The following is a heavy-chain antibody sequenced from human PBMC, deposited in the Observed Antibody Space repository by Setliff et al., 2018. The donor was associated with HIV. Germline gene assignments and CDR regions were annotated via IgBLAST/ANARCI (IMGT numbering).Heavy chain of an antibody. J-gene: IGHJ4*02. D-gene: IGHD3-16*01. CDR1: GYTFSSYD. V-gene: IGHV1-2*02. Sequence: ASVKVSCKASGYTFSSYDINWVRQATGQGLEWMGWINPNSGGTNYAQKFQGRVTMTRDMSISTAYMELSRLRSADTAVYYCARGDMIAFGGVGPFDYWGQGTLVTVSS. CDR2: INPNSGGT. CDR3: ARGDMIAFGGVGPFDY.